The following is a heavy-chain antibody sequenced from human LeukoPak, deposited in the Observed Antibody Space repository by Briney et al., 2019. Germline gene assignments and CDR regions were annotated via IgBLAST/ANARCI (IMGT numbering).Heavy chain of an antibody. CDR1: GFTFSYYG. CDR2: ISYDGSNK. Sequence: PGGSLRLSCAASGFTFSYYGMHWVRQAPGKGLEWVAVISYDGSNKYYADSVKGRITISRDNSKNTLYLQMNSLRAEDTAVYYCAKASGVPWADYAFDIWGQGTMVTVSS. J-gene: IGHJ3*02. CDR3: AKASGVPWADYAFDI. D-gene: IGHD3-10*01. V-gene: IGHV3-30*18.